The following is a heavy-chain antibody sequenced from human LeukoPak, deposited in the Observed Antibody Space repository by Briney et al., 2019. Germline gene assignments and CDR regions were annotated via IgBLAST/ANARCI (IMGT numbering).Heavy chain of an antibody. CDR2: IWYDGSNK. Sequence: PGGSLRLSCVASRFTFSNYGMHWVRQAPGKGLEWVALIWYDGSNKYCADSVKGRSTISRDNSENTLYLQMNSLRAEDTAMYYCGRDFAAMIDYWGQGTLVTVSS. J-gene: IGHJ4*02. CDR1: RFTFSNYG. V-gene: IGHV3-33*01. CDR3: GRDFAAMIDY. D-gene: IGHD2-2*01.